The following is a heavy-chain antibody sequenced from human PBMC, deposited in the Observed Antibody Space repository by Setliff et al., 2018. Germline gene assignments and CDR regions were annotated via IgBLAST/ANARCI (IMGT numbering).Heavy chain of an antibody. D-gene: IGHD6-6*01. V-gene: IGHV4-34*01. J-gene: IGHJ4*02. Sequence: LSLTCVVDGMSFSEHYWAWIRQSPGKGLEWIGEINHRGSTNYNPSLKSRVTISIDTSKDQFSLKLISMTAADTAVYYCARGRNIAARLLDSWGQGTLVTVSS. CDR3: ARGRNIAARLLDS. CDR2: INHRGST. CDR1: GMSFSEHY.